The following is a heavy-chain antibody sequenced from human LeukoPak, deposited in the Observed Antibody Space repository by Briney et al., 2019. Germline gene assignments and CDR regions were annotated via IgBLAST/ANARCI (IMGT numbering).Heavy chain of an antibody. CDR3: ARDAEMATPYYYVMDV. V-gene: IGHV4-39*02. CDR2: IYYSGTT. CDR1: GGSISSSSYY. D-gene: IGHD5-24*01. Sequence: SETLSLTCTVSGGSISSSSYYWGWIRQPPGKGLEWIGSIYYSGTTYYNPSLKSRVTISVDTSKNQFSLKLSSVTAADTAVYYCARDAEMATPYYYVMDVWGQGTTVTVSS. J-gene: IGHJ6*02.